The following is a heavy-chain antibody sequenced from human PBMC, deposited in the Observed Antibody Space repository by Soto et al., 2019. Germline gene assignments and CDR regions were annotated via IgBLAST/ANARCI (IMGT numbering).Heavy chain of an antibody. CDR1: GGSFSGYY. CDR2: INHSGST. V-gene: IGHV4-34*01. J-gene: IGHJ2*01. Sequence: QVQLQQWGAGLLKPSEPLSLTCAVYGGSFSGYYWSWIRQPPGKGLEWIGEINHSGSTNYNPSLKSRVTIAVDTSKNQFSLELSSVTAADTAVYYCARGGYMVRGAGYFDLWGRGTLVTVSS. CDR3: ARGGYMVRGAGYFDL. D-gene: IGHD3-10*01.